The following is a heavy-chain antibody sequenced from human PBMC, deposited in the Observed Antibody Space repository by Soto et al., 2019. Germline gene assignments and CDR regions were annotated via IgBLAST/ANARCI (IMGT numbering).Heavy chain of an antibody. CDR2: IYYSGST. CDR1: GGSISSGGYY. CDR3: ARQTTFYYYYMDV. D-gene: IGHD1-1*01. J-gene: IGHJ6*03. V-gene: IGHV4-31*03. Sequence: SETLSLTCTVSGGSISSGGYYWSWIRQHPGKGLEWIGYIYYSGSTYYNPSLKSRVTISVDTSKNQSSLKLSSVTAADTAVYYCARQTTFYYYYMDVWGKGTTVTVSS.